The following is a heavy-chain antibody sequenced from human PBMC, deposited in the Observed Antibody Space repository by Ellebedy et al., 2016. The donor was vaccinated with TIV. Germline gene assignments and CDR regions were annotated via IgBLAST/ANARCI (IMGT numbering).Heavy chain of an antibody. CDR2: IYSSGST. CDR1: GGSISSNF. D-gene: IGHD3-10*01. V-gene: IGHV4-4*07. J-gene: IGHJ4*02. Sequence: GSLRLXCSVSGGSISSNFWSWIRQPAGKGLEWIGRIYSSGSTNYNPSLKSRVTLSVDTSKNQISLELSSVTAADTAVYFCARGRSGVTHDSWGQGTLVTVSS. CDR3: ARGRSGVTHDS.